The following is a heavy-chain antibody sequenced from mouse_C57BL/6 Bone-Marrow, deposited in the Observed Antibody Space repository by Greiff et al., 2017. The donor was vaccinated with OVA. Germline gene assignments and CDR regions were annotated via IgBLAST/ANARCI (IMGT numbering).Heavy chain of an antibody. Sequence: QVQLQQSGAELMKPGASVKLSCKATGYTFTGYWIEWVKQRPGHGLEWIGEILPGSGSTNYNEKFKGKATFTADTSSNTAYMQLSSLTTEDSAIYYCASRPFITTVVEASYYFDYWGQGTTLTVSS. D-gene: IGHD1-1*01. J-gene: IGHJ2*01. V-gene: IGHV1-9*01. CDR2: ILPGSGST. CDR1: GYTFTGYW. CDR3: ASRPFITTVVEASYYFDY.